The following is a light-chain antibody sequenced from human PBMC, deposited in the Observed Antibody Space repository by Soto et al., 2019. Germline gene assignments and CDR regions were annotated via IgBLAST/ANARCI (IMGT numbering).Light chain of an antibody. V-gene: IGKV3-20*01. CDR3: QQYGSSPLYT. CDR1: QTVNNDF. Sequence: EIVLTQSPGTLYFSPGERATLSCRASQTVNNDFFAWYQQKPGQAPRLLIYGISSRATGVPDRFSGSGSGTDFTLTISRLEPEDFAVYYCQQYGSSPLYTFSQGTKLEIK. J-gene: IGKJ2*01. CDR2: GIS.